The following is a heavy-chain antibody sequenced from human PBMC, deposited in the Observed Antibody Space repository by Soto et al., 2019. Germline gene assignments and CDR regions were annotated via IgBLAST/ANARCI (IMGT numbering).Heavy chain of an antibody. CDR1: GFTFSSYS. V-gene: IGHV3-23*01. CDR2: ISGSGVST. D-gene: IGHD5-12*01. Sequence: PGGSLRLSCAASGFTFSSYSMSRVLQAPGKGLEWVSTISGSGVSTYYVDSVEGRFTISRDNSKNTLHLHMNSLRAEDTAVYYCAKVLVATIGADYWGQGTLVTVSS. J-gene: IGHJ4*02. CDR3: AKVLVATIGADY.